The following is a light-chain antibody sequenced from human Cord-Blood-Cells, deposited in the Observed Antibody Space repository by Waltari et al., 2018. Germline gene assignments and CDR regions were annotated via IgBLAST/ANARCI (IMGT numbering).Light chain of an antibody. CDR1: QSISSW. CDR2: DAS. CDR3: QQYNSYSPWT. J-gene: IGKJ1*01. V-gene: IGKV1-5*01. Sequence: DIQMNQSPSTLSASVGVRVPIPCRASQSISSWLAWYQQKPGKAPKLLIYDASSLESGVPSRFSGSGSGTEFTLTISSLQPDDFATYYCQQYNSYSPWTFGQGTKVEIK.